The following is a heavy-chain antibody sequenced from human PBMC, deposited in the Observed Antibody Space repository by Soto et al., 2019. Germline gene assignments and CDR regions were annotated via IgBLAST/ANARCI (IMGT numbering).Heavy chain of an antibody. J-gene: IGHJ5*02. CDR3: AKDISGTYYA. CDR1: GFTFDDYA. CDR2: ISWNSVSI. V-gene: IGHV3-9*01. Sequence: GGSLRLSCAASGFTFDDYAMHWVRQAPGKGLEWVSGISWNSVSIAYADSVKGRFTISRDNAKNSLYLQMNSLRADDTALYYCAKDISGTYYAWGQGTLVTVSS. D-gene: IGHD1-26*01.